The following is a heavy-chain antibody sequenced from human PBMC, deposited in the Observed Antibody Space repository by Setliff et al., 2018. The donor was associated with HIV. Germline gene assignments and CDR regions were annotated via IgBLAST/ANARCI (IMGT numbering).Heavy chain of an antibody. D-gene: IGHD6-19*01. CDR1: GFTFDDYA. CDR3: ANGYRRSSGWPEYYYYALDV. J-gene: IGHJ6*02. Sequence: PGGSLRLSCAASGFTFDDYAMHWVRQAPGKGLEWVSLISWDGGGTYYADSVKGRFTIARDNSKNSLYLQMNSLRAEDTASYYCANGYRRSSGWPEYYYYALDVWGQGTTVTVSS. V-gene: IGHV3-43D*04. CDR2: ISWDGGGT.